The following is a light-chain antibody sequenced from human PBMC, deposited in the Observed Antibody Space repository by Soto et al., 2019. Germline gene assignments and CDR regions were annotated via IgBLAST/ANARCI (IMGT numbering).Light chain of an antibody. Sequence: QSVLTQPPSASGTPGQRVTISCSGSSSNIGGNTVNWYQQLPGTPPKLLIYSYSRRPSGVPDRFSGSKSGTSASLAISALQSEDEADYYCASWDDSLNGHVIFGGGTKVTVL. CDR3: ASWDDSLNGHVI. J-gene: IGLJ2*01. CDR2: SYS. V-gene: IGLV1-44*01. CDR1: SSNIGGNT.